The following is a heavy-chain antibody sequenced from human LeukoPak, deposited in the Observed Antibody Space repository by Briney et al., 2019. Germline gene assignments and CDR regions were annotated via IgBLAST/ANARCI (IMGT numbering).Heavy chain of an antibody. D-gene: IGHD2-15*01. CDR1: GYSISSGHY. CDR2: IYFTGTT. V-gene: IGHV4-38-2*01. CDR3: ARKGYCSSGSCYLDY. Sequence: PSETLSLTWAVSGYSISSGHYWGWIRQPPGKGLEWIGSIYFTGTTYYNPSLKSRVTTSLDTSKNQFSLNLSSVTAADTAVYYCARKGYCSSGSCYLDYWGQGTLVTVSS. J-gene: IGHJ4*02.